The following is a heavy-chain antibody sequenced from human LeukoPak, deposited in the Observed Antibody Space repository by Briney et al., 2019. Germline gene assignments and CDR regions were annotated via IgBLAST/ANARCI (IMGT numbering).Heavy chain of an antibody. J-gene: IGHJ4*02. Sequence: GGSLGLSCAASGFTFSSYGMHWVRQAPGKGLEWVAFIRYDGSNKYYADSVKGRFTISRDNSKNTLYLQMNSLRAEDTAVYYCAKDRRGGIAAAGVNYWGQGTLVTVSS. CDR3: AKDRRGGIAAAGVNY. CDR1: GFTFSSYG. CDR2: IRYDGSNK. D-gene: IGHD6-13*01. V-gene: IGHV3-30*02.